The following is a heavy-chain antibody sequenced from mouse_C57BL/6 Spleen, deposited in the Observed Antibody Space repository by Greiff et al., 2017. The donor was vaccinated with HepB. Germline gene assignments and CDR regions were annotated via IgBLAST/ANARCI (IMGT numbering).Heavy chain of an antibody. CDR1: GFSLTSYA. J-gene: IGHJ2*01. Sequence: VMLVESGPGLVAPSQSLSITCTVSGFSLTSYAISWVRQPPGKGLEWLGVIWTGGGTNYNSALKSRLSISKDNSKSQVFLKMNSLQTDDTARYYCARSIYYDYEGYFDYWGQGTTLTVSS. D-gene: IGHD2-4*01. CDR3: ARSIYYDYEGYFDY. CDR2: IWTGGGT. V-gene: IGHV2-9-1*01.